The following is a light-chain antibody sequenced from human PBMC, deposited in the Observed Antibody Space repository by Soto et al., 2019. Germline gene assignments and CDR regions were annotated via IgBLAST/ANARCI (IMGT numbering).Light chain of an antibody. V-gene: IGLV2-14*01. CDR2: EVD. J-gene: IGLJ1*01. CDR1: SSDVGFYNY. Sequence: QSVLTQPASVSGSPGQSITISCTGTSSDVGFYNYVSWYQQQHPGKAPKLMIYEVDNRPSGVSIRFSGSKSGNTASLTISGLQAEDEADYYCSSYTTSDTLCVFGTGTKVTVL. CDR3: SSYTTSDTLCV.